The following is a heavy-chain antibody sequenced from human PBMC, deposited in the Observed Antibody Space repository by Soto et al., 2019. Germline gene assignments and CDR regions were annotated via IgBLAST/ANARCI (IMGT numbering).Heavy chain of an antibody. CDR2: IYYSGST. CDR3: AREGYGATTGGFDY. J-gene: IGHJ4*02. D-gene: IGHD1-1*01. V-gene: IGHV4-59*01. Sequence: NPSETLSLTCTVSGGSISSYYWSWIRQPPGKGLEWIGYIYYSGSTNYNPSLKSRVTISVDTSKNQFSLKLSSVTAADTAVYYCAREGYGATTGGFDYWGQGTLVTVSS. CDR1: GGSISSYY.